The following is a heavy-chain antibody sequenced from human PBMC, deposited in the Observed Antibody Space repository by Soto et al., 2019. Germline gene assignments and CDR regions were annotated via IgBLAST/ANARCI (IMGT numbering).Heavy chain of an antibody. Sequence: PGGSLRLSCAASGFTFSDYEMHWVRQAPGKGLEWISYITRSGSTLYYADSVKGRFTVSRDNAKHSVFLQMNSLRAEDTAVYYCARRRRDYYQGMDVWGQGTTVTVSS. CDR2: ITRSGSTL. V-gene: IGHV3-48*03. D-gene: IGHD3-22*01. CDR1: GFTFSDYE. J-gene: IGHJ6*02. CDR3: ARRRRDYYQGMDV.